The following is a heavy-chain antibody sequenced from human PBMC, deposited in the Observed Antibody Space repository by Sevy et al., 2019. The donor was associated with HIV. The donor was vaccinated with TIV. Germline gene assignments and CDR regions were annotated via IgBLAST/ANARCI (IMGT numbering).Heavy chain of an antibody. Sequence: GGSLRLSCAASGFTFSDSAMFWVRQASGKGLEWVGRIRTKPNNYATALAASVKDRFTISRDDSKNTTYLQMRSLKAEDTALYLCTCGYGRFDFWGQGALVTVSS. CDR1: GFTFSDSA. CDR2: IRTKPNNYAT. CDR3: TCGYGRFDF. D-gene: IGHD4-17*01. V-gene: IGHV3-73*01. J-gene: IGHJ4*02.